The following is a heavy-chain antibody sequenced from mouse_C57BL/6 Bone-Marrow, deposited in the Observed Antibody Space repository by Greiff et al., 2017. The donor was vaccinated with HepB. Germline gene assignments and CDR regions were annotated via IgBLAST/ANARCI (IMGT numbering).Heavy chain of an antibody. V-gene: IGHV3-6*01. D-gene: IGHD1-1*01. J-gene: IGHJ2*01. CDR3: ARDRTTVGDFDY. CDR2: ISYDGSN. CDR1: GYSITSGYY. Sequence: VQLKESGPGLVKPSQSLSLTCSVTGYSITSGYYWNWIRQFPGNKLEWMGYISYDGSNNYNPSLKNRISITRDTSKNQFFLKLNSVTTEDTATYYCARDRTTVGDFDYWGQGTTLTVSS.